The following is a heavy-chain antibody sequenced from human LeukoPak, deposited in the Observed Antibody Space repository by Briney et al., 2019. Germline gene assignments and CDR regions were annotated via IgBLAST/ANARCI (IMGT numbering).Heavy chain of an antibody. D-gene: IGHD2-8*01. J-gene: IGHJ4*02. CDR3: ARAIGCTNGVCYSAFGY. CDR2: IYYSGST. V-gene: IGHV4-59*01. CDR1: GGSISSYY. Sequence: SETLSLTCTVSGGSISSYYWSWIRQPPGKGLEWIGYIYYSGSTNYNPSLKSRVTISVDTSKNQFSLKLSSVTAADTAVYHCARAIGCTNGVCYSAFGYWGQGTLVTVSS.